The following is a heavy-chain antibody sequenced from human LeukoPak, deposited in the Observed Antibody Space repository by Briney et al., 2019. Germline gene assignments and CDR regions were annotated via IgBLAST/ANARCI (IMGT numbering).Heavy chain of an antibody. CDR3: AKNALVFAFAEFDF. D-gene: IGHD3-3*01. Sequence: GGSLRLSCAASGFTFSSYAMSWVRQAPGKGLEWVSAISGSGGSTDYADSVKGRFTISRDNSRNTMYLQMNSLRAEDTAVYYCAKNALVFAFAEFDFWGQGTLVTVSS. CDR2: ISGSGGST. V-gene: IGHV3-23*01. CDR1: GFTFSSYA. J-gene: IGHJ4*02.